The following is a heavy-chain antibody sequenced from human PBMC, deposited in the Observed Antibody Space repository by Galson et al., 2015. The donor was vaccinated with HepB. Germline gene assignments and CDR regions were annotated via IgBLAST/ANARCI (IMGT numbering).Heavy chain of an antibody. J-gene: IGHJ4*02. CDR1: GYTFTSYV. Sequence: SVKVSCKASGYTFTSYVITWVRQAPGQGLEWMGRISTSNGDTKYAQKLQGRVTMTTDTSTSTAYLELRSLQSDDTAVYYCARGNSGADYWGQGSLVTVSS. CDR3: ARGNSGADY. V-gene: IGHV1-18*01. CDR2: ISTSNGDT. D-gene: IGHD6-25*01.